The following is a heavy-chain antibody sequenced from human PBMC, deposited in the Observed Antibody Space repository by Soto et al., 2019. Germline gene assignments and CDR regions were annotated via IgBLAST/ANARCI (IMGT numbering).Heavy chain of an antibody. J-gene: IGHJ6*02. Sequence: QVQLQESGPGLVKPSETLSLTCTVSGGSISSYYWSWIRQPPGKGLEWIGYIYYSGITNYNPSLNIRVTISVDTSTNQFSLKLSSVTAAATAVYYCARYKSNYYYGMDVWGQGTTVTVSS. CDR2: IYYSGIT. CDR3: ARYKSNYYYGMDV. CDR1: GGSISSYY. V-gene: IGHV4-59*01. D-gene: IGHD1-20*01.